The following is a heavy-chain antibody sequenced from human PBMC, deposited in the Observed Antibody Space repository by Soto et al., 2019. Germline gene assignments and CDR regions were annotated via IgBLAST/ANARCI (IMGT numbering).Heavy chain of an antibody. J-gene: IGHJ6*02. D-gene: IGHD5-18*01. CDR2: IYPGDSDT. Sequence: ASVKVSWKGSGYSFTSYWIGWVRPMPGKGLEWMGIIYPGDSDTRYSPSFQGQVTISADKSISTAYLQWSSLKASDTAMYYCARTESGYSYGFADVWGQGTTVTVSS. CDR1: GYSFTSYW. CDR3: ARTESGYSYGFADV. V-gene: IGHV5-51*01.